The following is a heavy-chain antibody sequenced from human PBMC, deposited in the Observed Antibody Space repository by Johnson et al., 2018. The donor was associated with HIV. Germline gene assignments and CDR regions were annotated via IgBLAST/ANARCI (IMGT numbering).Heavy chain of an antibody. D-gene: IGHD1-14*01. Sequence: VQVVESGGGVVQPGTSLRLSCVASGFTFSNYGMHWVRQAPGKGLEWVAVIWYDGSNTYYADSVKGRFTISRDNAKNSLYLQMNSLRAEDTALYYCARDGGLITGAFDIWGQGTMVTVSS. CDR3: ARDGGLITGAFDI. CDR2: IWYDGSNT. V-gene: IGHV3-33*01. CDR1: GFTFSNYG. J-gene: IGHJ3*02.